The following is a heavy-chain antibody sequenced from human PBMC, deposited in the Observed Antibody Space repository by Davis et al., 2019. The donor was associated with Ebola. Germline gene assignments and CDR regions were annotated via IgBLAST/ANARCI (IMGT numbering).Heavy chain of an antibody. Sequence: SVKVSCKASGGTFSSYAISWARQAPGQGLEWMGGIIPIFGTANYAQKFQGRVTITADESTSTAYMELSSLRSEDTAVYYCARGRSYYYYYMDVWGKGTTVTVSS. D-gene: IGHD4-17*01. CDR3: ARGRSYYYYYMDV. J-gene: IGHJ6*03. CDR1: GGTFSSYA. V-gene: IGHV1-69*13. CDR2: IIPIFGTA.